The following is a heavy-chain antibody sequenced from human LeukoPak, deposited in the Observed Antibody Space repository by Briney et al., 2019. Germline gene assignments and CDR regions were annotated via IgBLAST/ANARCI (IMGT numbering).Heavy chain of an antibody. CDR2: IIPILGIA. CDR1: GGTFSSYA. J-gene: IGHJ2*01. V-gene: IGHV1-69*04. D-gene: IGHD3-16*02. Sequence: VASVKVSCKASGGTFSSYAISWVRQAPGQGLEWMGRIIPILGIANYAQKFQGRVTITADKSTSTAYMELSSLRSEDTAVYYCARDLGGVIVIPGYFDLWGRGTLVTVSS. CDR3: ARDLGGVIVIPGYFDL.